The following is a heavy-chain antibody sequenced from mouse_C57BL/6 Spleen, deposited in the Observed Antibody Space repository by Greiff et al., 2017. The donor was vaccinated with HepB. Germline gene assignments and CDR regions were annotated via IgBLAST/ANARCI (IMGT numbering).Heavy chain of an antibody. CDR3: AGGYGS. Sequence: VQLQQSGPELVKPGASVKISCKASGYTFTDYYMNWVKQSHGKSLEWIGDINPNNGGTSYNQKFKGKATLTVDKSSSTAYMELRSLTSEDSAVYYCAGGYGSWGTGTTVTVSS. J-gene: IGHJ1*03. CDR2: INPNNGGT. CDR1: GYTFTDYY. D-gene: IGHD1-1*01. V-gene: IGHV1-26*01.